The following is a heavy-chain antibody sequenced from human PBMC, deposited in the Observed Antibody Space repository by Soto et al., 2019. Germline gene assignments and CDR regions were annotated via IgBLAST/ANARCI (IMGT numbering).Heavy chain of an antibody. CDR1: GFTVKNYQ. CDR3: ARDPSTTGYYGLDV. Sequence: GGSLRLSCAASGFTVKNYQMNWVRQAPGKGLEWVSVIYSGGVTYYPDSVKGRFTTIRDTSKNTVYLQMDSLRADDTAMYYCARDPSTTGYYGLDVWGQGTTVTVSS. CDR2: IYSGGVT. J-gene: IGHJ6*02. V-gene: IGHV3-53*01.